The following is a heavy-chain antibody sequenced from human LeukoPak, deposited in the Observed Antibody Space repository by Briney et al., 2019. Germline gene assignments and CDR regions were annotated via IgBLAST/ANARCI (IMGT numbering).Heavy chain of an antibody. J-gene: IGHJ3*02. CDR1: GFTFSAYG. CDR3: ARDWGEGFFSMAFDI. Sequence: GGSLRLSRAASGFTFSAYGMHWVRQAPGKGPEWVAVIWYDGSNKYYADSVKGRFTISRDNSKNTLYLQMNRLRAEDTAVYYCARDWGEGFFSMAFDIWGQGTMVTVSS. CDR2: IWYDGSNK. D-gene: IGHD3-16*01. V-gene: IGHV3-33*01.